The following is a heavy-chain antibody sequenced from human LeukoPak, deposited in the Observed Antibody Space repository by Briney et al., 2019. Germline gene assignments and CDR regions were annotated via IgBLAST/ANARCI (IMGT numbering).Heavy chain of an antibody. CDR1: GGSISSYY. CDR3: ARGDYDFWSGYYRELYFDY. V-gene: IGHV4-4*07. J-gene: IGHJ4*02. CDR2: IYTSGST. D-gene: IGHD3-3*01. Sequence: SETLSLTCTVSGGSISSYYWSWIRQPAGKGLEWIGRIYTSGSTNYNPSLKSRVTMSVDTSKNQFSLKLSSVTAADTAVYYCARGDYDFWSGYYRELYFDYWGQGTLVTVSP.